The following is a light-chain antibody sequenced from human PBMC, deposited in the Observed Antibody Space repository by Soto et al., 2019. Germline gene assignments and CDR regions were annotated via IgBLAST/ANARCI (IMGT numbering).Light chain of an antibody. CDR1: QGISSY. V-gene: IGKV1-9*01. CDR2: AAS. CDR3: RQLNNYPRT. J-gene: IGKJ1*01. Sequence: DIQLTQSPSFLSASVGDRVTITCRASQGISSYLAWYQQKPGKAPKLLISAASTLQSGVPSRFSGSGSETEFTLTISSLQPEDFATYYCRQLNNYPRTFGQGTKVDIK.